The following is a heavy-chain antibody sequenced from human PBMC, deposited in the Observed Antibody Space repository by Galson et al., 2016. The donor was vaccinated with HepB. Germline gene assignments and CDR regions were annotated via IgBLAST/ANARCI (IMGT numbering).Heavy chain of an antibody. J-gene: IGHJ5*01. CDR3: ARGSWAPFES. CDR1: GFRFSSVW. Sequence: SLRLSCAASGFRFSSVWMHWVRQAPGKGLVWVSGLSFDGSARRYADSVKSRFTISRDNAKNTLYLEMTSHSAEDTAVYYCARGSWAPFESWGQGTLVTVSS. CDR2: LSFDGSAR. D-gene: IGHD3-10*01. V-gene: IGHV3-74*01.